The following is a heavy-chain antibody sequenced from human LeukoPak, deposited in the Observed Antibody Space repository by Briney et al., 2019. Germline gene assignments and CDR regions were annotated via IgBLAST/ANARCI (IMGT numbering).Heavy chain of an antibody. CDR2: INHSGST. J-gene: IGHJ5*02. V-gene: IGHV4-34*01. CDR1: GGSFSGYY. D-gene: IGHD3-3*01. Sequence: PSETLSLTCAVYGGSFSGYYWSWIRQPPGKGLEWIGEINHSGSTNYNPSLKSRVTISVDTSKNQFSLKLSSVTAADTAVYYCARVGRRDYDFWSGYDIQAKYNWFDPWGQGTLVTVSS. CDR3: ARVGRRDYDFWSGYDIQAKYNWFDP.